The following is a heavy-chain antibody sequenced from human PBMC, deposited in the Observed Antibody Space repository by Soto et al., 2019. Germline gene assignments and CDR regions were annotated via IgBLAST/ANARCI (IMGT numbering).Heavy chain of an antibody. J-gene: IGHJ4*02. D-gene: IGHD5-12*01. CDR2: IYRGGST. CDR1: GFTVTTNY. Sequence: EVQVVESGGGLVQPGGSLRLSCVASGFTVTTNYMSWVRQAPGKGLEWLSSIYRGGSTYYADSVKGRFTMSRHNSKNTLYLQLNSLRAEDTAVYYCARHISGYDPYSDYWGQGTLVTVSS. V-gene: IGHV3-53*04. CDR3: ARHISGYDPYSDY.